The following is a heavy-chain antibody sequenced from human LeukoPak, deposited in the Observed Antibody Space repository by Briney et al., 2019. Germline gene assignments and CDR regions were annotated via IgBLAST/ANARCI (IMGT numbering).Heavy chain of an antibody. D-gene: IGHD6-13*01. J-gene: IGHJ4*02. CDR2: INPSGGST. CDR1: GYTFTSYG. Sequence: ASVKVSCKASGYTFTSYGISWVRQAPGQGLEWMGIINPSGGSTSYAQKFQGRVTMTRDTSTSTVYMELSSLRSEDTAVYYCARDRDSSSWYRIPSVLWSWGQGTLVTVSS. V-gene: IGHV1-46*01. CDR3: ARDRDSSSWYRIPSVLWS.